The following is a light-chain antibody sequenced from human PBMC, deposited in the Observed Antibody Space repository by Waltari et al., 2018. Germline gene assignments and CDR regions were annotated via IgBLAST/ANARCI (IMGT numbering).Light chain of an antibody. Sequence: QSALTQPRSVSGSPGQSVTISCTGTYDDVGGYDYVPCYQHHPGGVPKLSLYDVTNRPPGFPARFSGPKSGTTASLTISALQADDEADYYCCSYAVAYNFVFGGGTTLTVL. V-gene: IGLV2-11*01. CDR2: DVT. CDR1: YDDVGGYDY. CDR3: CSYAVAYNFV. J-gene: IGLJ2*01.